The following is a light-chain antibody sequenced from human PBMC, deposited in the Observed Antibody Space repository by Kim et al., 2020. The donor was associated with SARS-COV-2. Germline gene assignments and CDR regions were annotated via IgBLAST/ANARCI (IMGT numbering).Light chain of an antibody. Sequence: SSELTQDPAVSVALGQTVRITCQGDSLRSYYASWYQQKPGQAPVLVIYGKNNRPSGIPDRFSGFSSGNTASLTITGAQAEDEADYYCNSRDSSGNHAWV. J-gene: IGLJ3*02. CDR2: GKN. V-gene: IGLV3-19*01. CDR1: SLRSYY. CDR3: NSRDSSGNHAWV.